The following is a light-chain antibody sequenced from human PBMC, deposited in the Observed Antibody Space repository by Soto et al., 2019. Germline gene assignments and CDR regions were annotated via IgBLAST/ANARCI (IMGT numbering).Light chain of an antibody. Sequence: QSVLTQPRSVSGSPGQSVTISCTGTTSDVGGYNYASWYQQHPGKVPKLVIYDVTKRPSGVPDRFSGSKSGNTASLTISGLRPDDEADYYCCSYAGSYTFYVFGTGTKVTVL. CDR2: DVT. V-gene: IGLV2-11*01. CDR3: CSYAGSYTFYV. CDR1: TSDVGGYNY. J-gene: IGLJ1*01.